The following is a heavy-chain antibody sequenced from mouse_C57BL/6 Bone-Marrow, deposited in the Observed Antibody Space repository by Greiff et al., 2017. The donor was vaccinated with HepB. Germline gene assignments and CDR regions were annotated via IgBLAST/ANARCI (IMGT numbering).Heavy chain of an antibody. CDR2: INPYNGDT. CDR3: ASHYYGSSYLYYYAMDY. J-gene: IGHJ4*01. CDR1: GYSFTGYF. V-gene: IGHV1-20*01. D-gene: IGHD1-1*01. Sequence: VQLQQSGPELVKPGDSVKISCKASGYSFTGYFMNWVMQSHGKSLEWIGRINPYNGDTFYNQKFKGKATLTVDKSSSTAHMELRSLTSEDSAVYYCASHYYGSSYLYYYAMDYWGQGTSVTVSS.